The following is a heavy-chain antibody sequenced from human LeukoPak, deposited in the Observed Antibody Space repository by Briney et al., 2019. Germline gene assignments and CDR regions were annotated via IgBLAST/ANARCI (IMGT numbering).Heavy chain of an antibody. J-gene: IGHJ4*02. CDR3: TRDQYCGGDCYAFDY. V-gene: IGHV3-49*04. D-gene: IGHD2-21*02. CDR2: IRSKAYGGTT. CDR1: GFTFGDYA. Sequence: PGGSLRLSCTASGFTFGDYAMSWVRQAPGKGREWVGFIRSKAYGGTTEYAASVKGRFTISRDDSKSIAYLQMNSLKTEDTAVYYCTRDQYCGGDCYAFDYWGQGTLVTVSS.